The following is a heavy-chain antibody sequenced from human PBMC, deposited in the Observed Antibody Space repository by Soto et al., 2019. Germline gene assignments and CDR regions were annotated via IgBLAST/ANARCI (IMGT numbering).Heavy chain of an antibody. CDR1: GGTFSSYT. V-gene: IGHV1-69*02. Sequence: QVQLVQSGAEVKKPGSSVKVSCKASGGTFSSYTISWVRQAPGQGLEWMGRIIPILGIANYAQKFQGRVTITADKSTSTAYIELSSLRSEDTAVYYCARYGNSSWYGYFDYWGQGTLVTVSS. CDR2: IIPILGIA. D-gene: IGHD6-13*01. J-gene: IGHJ4*02. CDR3: ARYGNSSWYGYFDY.